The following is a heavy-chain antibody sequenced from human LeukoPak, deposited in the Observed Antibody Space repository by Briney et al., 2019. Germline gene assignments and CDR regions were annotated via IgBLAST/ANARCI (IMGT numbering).Heavy chain of an antibody. CDR2: INPSGGRT. V-gene: IGHV1-46*01. CDR3: ARVAYYGLDV. Sequence: GASVKVSCKASGYSFTRYHMHWVRQAPGQGLEWMVIINPSGGRTTYAQNFQGRVTMTTDTSTSTLYMELSSLRSEDTAVYYCARVAYYGLDVWGQGTTVTVSS. J-gene: IGHJ6*02. CDR1: GYSFTRYH.